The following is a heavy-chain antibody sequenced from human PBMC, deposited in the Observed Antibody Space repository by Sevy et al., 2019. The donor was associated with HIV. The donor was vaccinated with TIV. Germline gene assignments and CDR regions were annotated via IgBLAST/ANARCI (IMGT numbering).Heavy chain of an antibody. CDR3: TRWRGGELHYFDY. V-gene: IGHV3-73*01. J-gene: IGHJ4*02. CDR2: IRSKPNNYAT. CDR1: GFTFSGSA. D-gene: IGHD1-26*01. Sequence: GGSLRLSCAASGFTFSGSAIHWVRQASGKGLEWVGRIRSKPNNYATSYAASVRGRFTISRDDSKDTAYLQMNSLKTEDTAVYYCTRWRGGELHYFDYWGQGTLVTVSS.